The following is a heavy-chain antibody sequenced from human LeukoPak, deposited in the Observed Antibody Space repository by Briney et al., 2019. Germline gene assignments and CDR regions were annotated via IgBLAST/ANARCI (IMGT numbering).Heavy chain of an antibody. D-gene: IGHD1-26*01. CDR2: INSNTGGT. V-gene: IGHV1-2*02. CDR1: GYTFTGYH. CDR3: ARDDSGSDLNSFDY. Sequence: ASVKVSCKASGYTFTGYHMHWVRQAPGQGLEWMGCINSNTGGTRYAQNFQGRVTMSRDTSVSTVYMELSRLRSDDTAVYYCARDDSGSDLNSFDYWGQGTLVTVSS. J-gene: IGHJ4*02.